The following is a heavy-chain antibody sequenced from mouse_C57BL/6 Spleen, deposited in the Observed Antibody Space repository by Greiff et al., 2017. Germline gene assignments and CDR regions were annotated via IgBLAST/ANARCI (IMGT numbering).Heavy chain of an antibody. D-gene: IGHD3-1*01. CDR2: IRNKANGYTT. J-gene: IGHJ4*01. CDR3: ARSSSFEYYAMDD. CDR1: GFTFTDYY. V-gene: IGHV7-3*01. Sequence: EVQLVESGGGLVQPGGSLSLSCAASGFTFTDYYMSWVRQPPGKALEWLGFIRNKANGYTTDYSASVKGRFTISRDNSQSILYLQMNALSAEDSATYYCARSSSFEYYAMDDWGQGTSVTVSS.